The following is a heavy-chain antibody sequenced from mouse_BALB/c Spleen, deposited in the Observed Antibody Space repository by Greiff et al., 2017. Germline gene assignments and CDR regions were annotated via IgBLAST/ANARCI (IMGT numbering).Heavy chain of an antibody. CDR3: TNSLLTGNFAY. Sequence: EVKLVESGTVLARPGASVKMSCKASGYSFTSYWMHWVKQRPGQGLEWIGAIYPGNSDTSYNQKFKGKAKLTAVTSASTAYMELSSLTNEDSAVYYCTNSLLTGNFAYWGQGTLVTVAA. J-gene: IGHJ3*01. D-gene: IGHD4-1*01. CDR1: GYSFTSYW. V-gene: IGHV1-5*01. CDR2: IYPGNSDT.